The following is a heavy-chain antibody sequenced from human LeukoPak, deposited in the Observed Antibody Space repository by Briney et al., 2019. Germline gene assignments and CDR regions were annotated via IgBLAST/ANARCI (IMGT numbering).Heavy chain of an antibody. CDR2: IYSSGST. D-gene: IGHD3-22*01. CDR3: APPPYYYETNGYSVA. J-gene: IGHJ5*02. V-gene: IGHV4-39*07. Sequence: SETLSLTCTVSGGSISSSGYYWGWIRQSPGKGLEWIGSIYSSGSTYYTPSLQSRLIMSVDPSKNQFSLNLTSVTAADTAVYYCAPPPYYYETNGYSVAWGQGTLVTVSS. CDR1: GGSISSSGYY.